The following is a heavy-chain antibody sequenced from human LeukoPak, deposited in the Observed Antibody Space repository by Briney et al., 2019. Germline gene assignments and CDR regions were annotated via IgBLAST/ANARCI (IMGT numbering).Heavy chain of an antibody. CDR3: AREVGPFHQLDY. D-gene: IGHD5-24*01. CDR2: INTDGSST. Sequence: GGSLRLSCAASGFIFSSYWMHWVRHAPGKGLAWVSRINTDGSSTSYADSVKGRFTISRDNAKNTLYLQMNSLRAEDTAVYYCAREVGPFHQLDYWGQGTLVTVSS. CDR1: GFIFSSYW. J-gene: IGHJ4*02. V-gene: IGHV3-74*01.